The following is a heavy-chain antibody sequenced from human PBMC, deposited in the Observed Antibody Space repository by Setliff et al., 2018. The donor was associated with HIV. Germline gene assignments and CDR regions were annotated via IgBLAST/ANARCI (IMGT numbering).Heavy chain of an antibody. J-gene: IGHJ6*03. D-gene: IGHD3-3*01. V-gene: IGHV1-69*02. CDR1: GGPFTSSS. CDR2: IIPILCVA. CDR3: VRGVQSPPQYSYYYMDV. Sequence: ASVKVSCKASGGPFTSSSIGWVRQAPAQGLEWMGRIIPILCVANYAQRFQGKVTITADKSTSTAYMELTSLRFDDTAMYYCVRGVQSPPQYSYYYMDVWGEGTMVTVSS.